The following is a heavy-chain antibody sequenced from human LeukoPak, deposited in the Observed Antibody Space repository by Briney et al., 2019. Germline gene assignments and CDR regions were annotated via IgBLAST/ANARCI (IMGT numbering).Heavy chain of an antibody. CDR3: TTDAYYGSGSYVSFDY. Sequence: ASVKVSCKVSGYTLTELSMHWVRQAPGKGLEWMGGFDPEDGETIYAQKFQGRATMTEDTSTDTAYMELSSLRSEDTAVYYCTTDAYYGSGSYVSFDYWGQGTLVTVSS. CDR2: FDPEDGET. V-gene: IGHV1-24*01. D-gene: IGHD3-10*01. CDR1: GYTLTELS. J-gene: IGHJ4*02.